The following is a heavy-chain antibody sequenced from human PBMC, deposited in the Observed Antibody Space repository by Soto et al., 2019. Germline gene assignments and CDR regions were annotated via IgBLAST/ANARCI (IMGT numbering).Heavy chain of an antibody. CDR3: DRHLAAGDS. Sequence: ASVKVSCKASGYTFTSYYIHWLRQAPGQGLEWMAIVNPTGGSTNYAQKFQGRVTVTFDTSTSTVFMELNSLRYEDTAVYYCDRHLAAGDSWGQGTLVTVSS. V-gene: IGHV1-46*03. D-gene: IGHD6-25*01. CDR2: VNPTGGST. J-gene: IGHJ4*02. CDR1: GYTFTSYY.